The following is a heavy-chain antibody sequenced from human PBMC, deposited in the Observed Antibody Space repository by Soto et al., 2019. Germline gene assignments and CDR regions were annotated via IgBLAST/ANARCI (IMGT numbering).Heavy chain of an antibody. CDR2: IWYDGSNK. CDR3: ARTSRNFYYGMDV. Sequence: QVQLVESGGGVVQPGRSLRLSCAASGFTFSSYGMHWVRQAPGKGLEWVAVIWYDGSNKYYADSVKGRFTISRDNSKKTLYLQMNSLRAEDTAVYYCARTSRNFYYGMDVWGQGTTVTVSS. J-gene: IGHJ6*02. V-gene: IGHV3-33*01. CDR1: GFTFSSYG.